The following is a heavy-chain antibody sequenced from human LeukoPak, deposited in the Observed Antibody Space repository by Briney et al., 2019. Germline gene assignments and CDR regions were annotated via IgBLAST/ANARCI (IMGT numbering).Heavy chain of an antibody. D-gene: IGHD5-18*01. J-gene: IGHJ6*03. CDR3: AKDLAGYSYGFPYYYYYYMDV. CDR1: GFTFSSYS. CDR2: ISGSGGST. Sequence: GGSLRLSCAASGFTFSSYSMNWVRQAPGKGLEWVSAISGSGGSTYYADSVKGRFTISRDNSKNTLYLQMNSLRAEDTAVYYCAKDLAGYSYGFPYYYYYYMDVWGKGTTVTISS. V-gene: IGHV3-23*01.